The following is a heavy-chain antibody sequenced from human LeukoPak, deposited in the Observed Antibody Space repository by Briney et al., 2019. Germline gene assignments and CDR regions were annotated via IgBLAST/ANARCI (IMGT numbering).Heavy chain of an antibody. J-gene: IGHJ5*02. CDR1: GFSFSGHW. CDR3: ARGPNSNWSGLDL. CDR2: ISPTGSTT. V-gene: IGHV3-74*01. D-gene: IGHD6-6*01. Sequence: GGSLRLSCTASGFSFSGHWMHWARQLPGKGLVWVSRISPTGSTTSYADSVKGRFTVSRDNAKNTLYLQVNNLRAEDTAVYYCARGPNSNWSGLDLWGQGTLLTVSS.